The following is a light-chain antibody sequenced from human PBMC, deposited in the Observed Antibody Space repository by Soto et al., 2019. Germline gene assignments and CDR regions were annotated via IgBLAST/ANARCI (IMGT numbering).Light chain of an antibody. CDR3: QQADTFPIT. V-gene: IGKV1D-12*01. J-gene: IGKJ5*01. Sequence: DIQMTQSPSSVSASVGDRVTITCRASQDIGSWFAWYQQKPGKVPKLLIYAASILQSGVPSRFSGSGFGTDFTLTISSLQPEDSAIYYCQQADTFPITFGQGTRLE. CDR1: QDIGSW. CDR2: AAS.